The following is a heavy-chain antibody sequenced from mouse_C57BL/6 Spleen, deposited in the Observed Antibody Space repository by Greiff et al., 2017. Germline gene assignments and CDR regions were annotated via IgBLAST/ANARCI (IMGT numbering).Heavy chain of an antibody. CDR2: INPNNGGT. CDR3: ARRYYGSFYYFDY. V-gene: IGHV1-26*01. Sequence: EVQLQQSEPELVKPGASVKISCKASGYTFTDYYMNWVKQSHGKSLEWIGDINPNNGGTSYNQKFKGKATLTVDKSSSTAYMELRSLTSEDSAVYYCARRYYGSFYYFDYWGQGTTLTVSS. J-gene: IGHJ2*01. CDR1: GYTFTDYY. D-gene: IGHD1-1*01.